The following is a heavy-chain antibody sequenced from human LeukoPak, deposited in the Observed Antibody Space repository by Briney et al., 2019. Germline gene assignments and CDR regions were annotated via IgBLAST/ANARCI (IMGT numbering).Heavy chain of an antibody. J-gene: IGHJ4*02. V-gene: IGHV3-15*01. CDR3: ITGPN. CDR1: GFTLSSYE. CDR2: IRSEADGGTT. Sequence: PGGSLRLSCAASGFTLSSYEMNWVRQAPGRGLEWVGRIRSEADGGTTDYAAPVKGRFTISRDDSKNTLYLQMSSLTTEDTAVYYCITGPNWGQGTLVTVSS.